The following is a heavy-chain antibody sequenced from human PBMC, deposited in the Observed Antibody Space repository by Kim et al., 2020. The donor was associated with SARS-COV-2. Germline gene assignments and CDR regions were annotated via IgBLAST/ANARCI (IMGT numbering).Heavy chain of an antibody. CDR1: GGSISGYY. J-gene: IGHJ4*02. D-gene: IGHD6-13*01. CDR2: IYTSGNT. V-gene: IGHV4-4*07. Sequence: SETLSLTCTVSGGSISGYYWTWIRQPAGKGLEWIGRIYTSGNTNYNPSLENRVTMSVDTSKTQFSLELTSVTAADTAVYYCARGLPAAGANNFAYWGQGT. CDR3: ARGLPAAGANNFAY.